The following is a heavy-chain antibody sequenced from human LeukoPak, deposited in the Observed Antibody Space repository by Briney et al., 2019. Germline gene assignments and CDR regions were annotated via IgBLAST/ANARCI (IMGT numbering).Heavy chain of an antibody. D-gene: IGHD2-15*01. J-gene: IGHJ5*02. CDR1: GGTFSSYA. V-gene: IGHV1-69*13. Sequence: SVKVSCKAPGGTFSSYAISWVRQAPGQGLEWMGGIIPIFGTANYAQKFQGRVTITADESTSTAYMELSSLRSEDTAVYYCARAGCSGGSCYSDNWFDPWGQGTLVTVSS. CDR2: IIPIFGTA. CDR3: ARAGCSGGSCYSDNWFDP.